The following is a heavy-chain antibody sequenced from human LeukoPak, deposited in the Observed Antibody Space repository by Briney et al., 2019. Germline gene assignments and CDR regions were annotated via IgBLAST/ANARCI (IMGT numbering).Heavy chain of an antibody. V-gene: IGHV1-18*04. Sequence: ASVKVSCKASGYTFTSYYMHWVRQAPGQGLEWMGWISAYNGNTNYAQKLQGRVTMTTDTSTSTAYMELRSLRSDDTAVYYCARDYDYVWGSYRQAYNFDYWGQGTLVTVSS. CDR2: ISAYNGNT. D-gene: IGHD3-16*02. CDR1: GYTFTSYY. J-gene: IGHJ4*02. CDR3: ARDYDYVWGSYRQAYNFDY.